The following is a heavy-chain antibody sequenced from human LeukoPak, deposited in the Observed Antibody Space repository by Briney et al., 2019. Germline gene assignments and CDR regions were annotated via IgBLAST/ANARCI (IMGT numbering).Heavy chain of an antibody. Sequence: SVKVSCKASGGTFSSYAISWVRQAPGQGLEWMGRIIPILGIANYAQKFQGRVTITADKSTSTAYMELSSLRSEDTAVYYCARSITMVRGQFDPWGQGTLVTVSS. D-gene: IGHD3-10*01. CDR2: IIPILGIA. J-gene: IGHJ5*02. V-gene: IGHV1-69*04. CDR1: GGTFSSYA. CDR3: ARSITMVRGQFDP.